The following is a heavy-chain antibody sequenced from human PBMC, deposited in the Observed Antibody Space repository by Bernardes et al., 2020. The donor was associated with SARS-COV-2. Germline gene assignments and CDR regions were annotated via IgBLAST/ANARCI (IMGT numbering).Heavy chain of an antibody. CDR1: GFSLSSTGEG. CDR3: AHRRKSTSGWATFDF. J-gene: IGHJ3*01. V-gene: IGHV2-5*02. Sequence: SGPTLVKPTQTLTLTCNFSGFSLSSTGEGVGWIRQPPGKALEFLGFIHWDDYKMYSSSLKTRLTFTKDTSGNQVVLTMTNLDPVDTATYYCAHRRKSTSGWATFDFWGQGTMVTVSS. D-gene: IGHD6-19*01. CDR2: IHWDDYK.